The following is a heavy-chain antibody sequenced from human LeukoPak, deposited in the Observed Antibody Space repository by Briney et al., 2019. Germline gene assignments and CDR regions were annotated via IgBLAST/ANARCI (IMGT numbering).Heavy chain of an antibody. CDR2: IYWDDDK. V-gene: IGHV2-5*02. D-gene: IGHD3-22*01. CDR1: GFSLSTSGVG. J-gene: IGHJ3*02. CDR3: AHRGFAFNMIVVDPGAFDI. Sequence: SGPTLVKPTQTLTLTCTFSGFSLSTSGVGVGWIRQPPGKALEWLALIYWDDDKRYSPSLKSRLTITKDTSKNQVVLTMTNMDPVDTATYYCAHRGFAFNMIVVDPGAFDIWGQGTMVTVSS.